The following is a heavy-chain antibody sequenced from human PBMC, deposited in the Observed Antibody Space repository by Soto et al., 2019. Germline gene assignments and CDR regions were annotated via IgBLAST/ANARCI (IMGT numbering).Heavy chain of an antibody. J-gene: IGHJ6*02. V-gene: IGHV4-30-4*01. CDR2: IYYSGST. Sequence: PSETLSLTCTVSGGSISSGDYYWSWIRQPPGKGLEWIGYIYYSGSTYYNPSLKSRVTISVDTSKNQFSLKLSSVTAADTAVYYCARASMILKEEAYYYYGMDVWGQGTTVTVS. CDR1: GGSISSGDYY. CDR3: ARASMILKEEAYYYYGMDV. D-gene: IGHD3-22*01.